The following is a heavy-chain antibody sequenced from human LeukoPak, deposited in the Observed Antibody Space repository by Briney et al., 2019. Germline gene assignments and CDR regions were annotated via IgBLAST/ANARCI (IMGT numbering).Heavy chain of an antibody. Sequence: GGSLRLSCAASGFTFSSYAMTWIRQAPGKGLEWVSSISGSGGSTYYADSVKGRFTISRDNSRNMLFLQMNSLRADDTAVYYCSKWKAIVLVPAARSPIDYWGQGTLVTVSS. CDR1: GFTFSSYA. CDR3: SKWKAIVLVPAARSPIDY. J-gene: IGHJ4*02. CDR2: ISGSGGST. V-gene: IGHV3-23*01. D-gene: IGHD2-2*01.